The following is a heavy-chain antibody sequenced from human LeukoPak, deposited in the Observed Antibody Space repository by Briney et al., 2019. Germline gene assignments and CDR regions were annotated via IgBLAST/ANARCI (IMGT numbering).Heavy chain of an antibody. V-gene: IGHV3-7*01. CDR1: GFTFSSYW. J-gene: IGHJ4*02. CDR3: AREYSSSWYTARLYFDY. Sequence: PGGSLKLSCAASGFTFSSYWMSWVHQAPGKGLEWVANIKQDGSEKFYVDSVKGRFTISRDNAKNSLYLQMNSLRAEDTAVYYCAREYSSSWYTARLYFDYWGQGTLVTVSS. CDR2: IKQDGSEK. D-gene: IGHD6-13*01.